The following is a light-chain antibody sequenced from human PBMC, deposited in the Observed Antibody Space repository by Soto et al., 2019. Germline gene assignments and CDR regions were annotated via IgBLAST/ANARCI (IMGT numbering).Light chain of an antibody. Sequence: TLSVSIGERVPLTCRASQNVSSWLAWYQQKPGKAPKLLIYKASALESGVPSRFSGSGSGTEFTLTISSLEPEDFAVYYCQHYNSYSEAVGQGTKVDIK. V-gene: IGKV1-5*03. CDR1: QNVSSW. CDR3: QHYNSYSEA. J-gene: IGKJ1*01. CDR2: KAS.